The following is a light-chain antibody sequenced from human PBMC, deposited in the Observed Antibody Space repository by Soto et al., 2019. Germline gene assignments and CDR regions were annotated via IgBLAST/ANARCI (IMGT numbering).Light chain of an antibody. CDR2: DVT. V-gene: IGLV2-11*01. J-gene: IGLJ2*01. CDR3: CSYAGTYTLS. CDR1: SSDVGGYNF. Sequence: QSALTRPRSVSGSPGQSVTISCTGTSSDVGGYNFVSWYQQHPGKAPKLMIYDVTKRPSGVPDRFSGSKSGNTASLTISGLQAEDEADFYCCSYAGTYTLSFGGGTKVTVL.